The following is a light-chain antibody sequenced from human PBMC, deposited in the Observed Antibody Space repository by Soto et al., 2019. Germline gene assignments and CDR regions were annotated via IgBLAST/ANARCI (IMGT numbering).Light chain of an antibody. CDR2: DVS. CDR3: SSHTSSSTLV. V-gene: IGLV2-14*03. CDR1: SSDIGGYEY. Sequence: QSALTQPASVSGSPGQSITISCTGTSSDIGGYEYVSWYQQHPGKAPKLIIYDVSERPSGVANRFSGSKSGYTASLSISGLQPEDEADYYCSSHTSSSTLVFGGGTKLTVL. J-gene: IGLJ2*01.